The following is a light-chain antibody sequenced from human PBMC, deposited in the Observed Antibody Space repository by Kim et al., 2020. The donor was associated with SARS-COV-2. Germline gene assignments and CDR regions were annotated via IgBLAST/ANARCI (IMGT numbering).Light chain of an antibody. Sequence: SSVEDRVTIICGASESIYHNFKWYNQKTGIAPMLLFYSASSLQIGVPSKFSGGGSGADISLTINGLHPEDFATYYYHQSVTAPRTFGQRTK. CDR3: HQSVTAPRT. CDR1: ESIYHN. V-gene: IGKV1-39*01. CDR2: SAS. J-gene: IGKJ1*01.